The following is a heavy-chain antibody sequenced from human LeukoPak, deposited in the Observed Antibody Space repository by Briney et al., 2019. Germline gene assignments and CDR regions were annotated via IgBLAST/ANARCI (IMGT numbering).Heavy chain of an antibody. D-gene: IGHD5/OR15-5a*01. Sequence: ASVKVSCKASGYTFTDYYMHWVRQAPGQGLEWMGWINPNSDGTNYAQKFQGRVTMTRDTSINTAYMELSRLRSDDTAVYYCARDFRFVSNWFDPWGQGTLVTVSS. J-gene: IGHJ5*02. CDR1: GYTFTDYY. V-gene: IGHV1-2*02. CDR3: ARDFRFVSNWFDP. CDR2: INPNSDGT.